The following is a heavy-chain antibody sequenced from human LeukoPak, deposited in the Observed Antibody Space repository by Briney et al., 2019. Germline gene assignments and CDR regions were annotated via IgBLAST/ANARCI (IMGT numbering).Heavy chain of an antibody. Sequence: SETLSLTSTVSGGSISSSSYYWGWIRQPPGKGLVWIGSIYYSGRTYYNPSLNSRVTISVDTSKNQFSLKLSSVTAADTAVYYCARGGSTLHSSGGHDIEFFYYYYMDVWGKGTTVTISS. V-gene: IGHV4-39*07. D-gene: IGHD3-9*01. J-gene: IGHJ6*03. CDR3: ARGGSTLHSSGGHDIEFFYYYYMDV. CDR2: IYYSGRT. CDR1: GGSISSSSYY.